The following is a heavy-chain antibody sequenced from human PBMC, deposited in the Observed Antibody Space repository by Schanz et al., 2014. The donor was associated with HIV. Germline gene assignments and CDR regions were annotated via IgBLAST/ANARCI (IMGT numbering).Heavy chain of an antibody. D-gene: IGHD3-3*01. CDR2: ISYDGSKK. Sequence: QVQLVESGGCVVQPGWSLRLSCVASGFTFSSYGMHWVRQSPGKGLEWMAVISYDGSKKYYADSVKGRFTISRDNSKNTLFVELNSLRPEDTAVYYCGKDGSRKVRFLEGPGYYLDHWGQGALVTVSS. V-gene: IGHV3-30*18. J-gene: IGHJ4*02. CDR3: GKDGSRKVRFLEGPGYYLDH. CDR1: GFTFSSYG.